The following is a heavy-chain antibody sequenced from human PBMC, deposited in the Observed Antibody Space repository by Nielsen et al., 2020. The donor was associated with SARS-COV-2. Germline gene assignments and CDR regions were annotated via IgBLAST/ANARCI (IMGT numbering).Heavy chain of an antibody. CDR3: AGWLGY. J-gene: IGHJ4*02. D-gene: IGHD6-19*01. CDR1: GFTFDDYA. CDR2: ISWNSGSI. V-gene: IGHV3-9*01. Sequence: LRLSCAASGFTFDDYAMHWVRQAPGKGLEWVSGISWNSGSIGYADSVKGRFTISRDNAKNSLYLQMNSLRAEDTALYYCAGWLGYWGQGTLVTVSS.